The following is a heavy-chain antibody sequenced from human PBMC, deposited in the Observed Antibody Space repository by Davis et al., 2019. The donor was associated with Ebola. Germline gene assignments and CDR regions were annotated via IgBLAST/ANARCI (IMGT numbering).Heavy chain of an antibody. D-gene: IGHD2-15*01. CDR2: IYYSGTT. CDR1: GGSISTYY. J-gene: IGHJ6*02. CDR3: ARVVRDELLFHGMDV. V-gene: IGHV4-59*01. Sequence: MPSETLSLTCTVSGGSISTYYWSWIRQPPGKGLEWIGGIYYSGTTNYNPSLKSRVTISVEPSKNQFSLKLSSVTAADTAVYYCARVVRDELLFHGMDVWGQGTTVTVSS.